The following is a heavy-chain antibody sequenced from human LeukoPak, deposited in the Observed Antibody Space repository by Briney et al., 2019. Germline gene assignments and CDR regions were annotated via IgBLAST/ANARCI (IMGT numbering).Heavy chain of an antibody. CDR1: GVSISSYY. CDR3: AREVAGTSGSFDY. CDR2: IYYTGTT. D-gene: IGHD6-19*01. Sequence: PSETLCLTCTVSGVSISSYYWSWVRQPPGKGLEWVWDIYYTGTTNYNPSPKSRVTISVDTSKTQFSLKLSSVTAADTAVYYCAREVAGTSGSFDYWGQGTLVTVSS. V-gene: IGHV4-59*01. J-gene: IGHJ4*02.